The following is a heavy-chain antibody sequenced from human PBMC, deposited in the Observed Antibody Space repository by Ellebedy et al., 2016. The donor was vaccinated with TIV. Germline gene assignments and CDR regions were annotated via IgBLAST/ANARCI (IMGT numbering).Heavy chain of an antibody. CDR3: ARDRGYGMDV. CDR1: GFTFSSYG. V-gene: IGHV3-33*01. CDR2: IWYDGSNK. Sequence: GESLKISCAASGFTFSSYGMHWVRQAPGKGLEWVAVIWYDGSNKYYADSVKGRFTISRDNSKNTLYLQMNSMRAEDTAVYYCARDRGYGMDVWGQGTTVTVSS. D-gene: IGHD3-10*01. J-gene: IGHJ6*02.